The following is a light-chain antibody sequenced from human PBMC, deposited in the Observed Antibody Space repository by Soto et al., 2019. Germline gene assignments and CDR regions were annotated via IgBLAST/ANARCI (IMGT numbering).Light chain of an antibody. J-gene: IGLJ2*01. CDR3: SSYTSSSTRVV. CDR2: EVS. Sequence: QSALTQPASVSGSPGQSITISCTGTSSDVGGYNYVSWYQQHPGKAPKLMIYEVSNRPSGVSNRFSGSKSGNTASLTISGRRAEDEADYYCSSYTSSSTRVVFGGGTKLTVL. V-gene: IGLV2-14*01. CDR1: SSDVGGYNY.